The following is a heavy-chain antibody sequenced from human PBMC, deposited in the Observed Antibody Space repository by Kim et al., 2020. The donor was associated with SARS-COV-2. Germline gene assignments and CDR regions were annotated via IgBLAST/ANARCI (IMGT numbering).Heavy chain of an antibody. CDR1: GYSFTSYW. Sequence: GESLKISCKGSGYSFTSYWISWVRQMPGKGLEWMGRIDPSDSYTNYSPSFQGHVTISADKSISTAYLQWSSLKASDTAMYYCARHLSTITMVRGVIYRYYGMDVWGQGTTVTVSS. V-gene: IGHV5-10-1*01. D-gene: IGHD3-10*01. CDR3: ARHLSTITMVRGVIYRYYGMDV. J-gene: IGHJ6*02. CDR2: IDPSDSYT.